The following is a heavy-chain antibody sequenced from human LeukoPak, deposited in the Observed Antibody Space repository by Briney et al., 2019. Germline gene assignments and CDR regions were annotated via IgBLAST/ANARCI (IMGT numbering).Heavy chain of an antibody. Sequence: PGGSLRLFCAASGFTFNSYGIHWVRQAPGKGLEWVAFISYDGSDKYYADSVKGRFTISRDNSKNTLYLQMSSLRAEDTAVYYCAKDRRGSCNGGSCYCCDYWGQGTLVTVSS. CDR1: GFTFNSYG. CDR2: ISYDGSDK. D-gene: IGHD2-15*01. CDR3: AKDRRGSCNGGSCYCCDY. J-gene: IGHJ4*02. V-gene: IGHV3-30*02.